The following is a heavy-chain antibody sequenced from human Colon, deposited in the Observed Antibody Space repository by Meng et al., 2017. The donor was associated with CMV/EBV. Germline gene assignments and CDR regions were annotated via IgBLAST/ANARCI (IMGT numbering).Heavy chain of an antibody. CDR3: ARSRNALVPYYDIPSL. CDR1: GFTFSNYG. V-gene: IGHV3-7*01. J-gene: IGHJ6*02. CDR2: IREDGNKK. D-gene: IGHD3-9*01. Sequence: GGSLRLSCAASGFTFSNYGMSWVRQAPGKGLEWVANIREDGNKKYYVASLKGRFTISRDNAKNSLYLQVDSLRAEDTAVYYCARSRNALVPYYDIPSLWGQGTTVTVSS.